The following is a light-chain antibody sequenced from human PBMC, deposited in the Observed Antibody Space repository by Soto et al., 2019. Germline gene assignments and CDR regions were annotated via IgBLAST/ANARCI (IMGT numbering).Light chain of an antibody. V-gene: IGLV4-69*01. Sequence: QLVLTQSPSASASLGASVKLTCTLSSGHSSYAIAWHQQQPEKGPRYLMRLNSDGSHSKGDGIPDRFSGSSSGAERYLTISSLQSEDEADYYCQTCGTVLYVVFGGGTKLTVL. J-gene: IGLJ2*01. CDR1: SGHSSYA. CDR2: LNSDGSH. CDR3: QTCGTVLYVV.